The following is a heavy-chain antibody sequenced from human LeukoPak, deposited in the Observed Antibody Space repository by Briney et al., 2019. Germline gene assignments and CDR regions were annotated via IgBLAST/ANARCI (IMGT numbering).Heavy chain of an antibody. CDR1: GYTFTSYG. J-gene: IGHJ6*02. CDR2: ISAYNGNT. Sequence: ASVKVSCKASGYTFTSYGISWVRQAPGQGLEGMGWISAYNGNTNYAQKLQGRVTTTTDTSTSTAYMELRSLRSDDTGVYYCARGCSSTSCFDYYYYGMDVWGQGTTVTVSS. V-gene: IGHV1-18*01. CDR3: ARGCSSTSCFDYYYYGMDV. D-gene: IGHD2-2*01.